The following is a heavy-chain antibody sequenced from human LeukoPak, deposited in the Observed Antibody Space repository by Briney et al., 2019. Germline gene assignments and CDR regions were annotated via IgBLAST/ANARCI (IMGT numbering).Heavy chain of an antibody. Sequence: EGSLRLSCAASGFTFSGYWMHWVRQAPGKGLVWVSRINSDGSSTTYADSVKGRFTLSRDNAKNTLYLQMNSLRAEDTAVYYCARDRAYSYGEFDYWGQGTLVSVSS. D-gene: IGHD5-18*01. CDR3: ARDRAYSYGEFDY. V-gene: IGHV3-74*01. J-gene: IGHJ4*02. CDR2: INSDGSST. CDR1: GFTFSGYW.